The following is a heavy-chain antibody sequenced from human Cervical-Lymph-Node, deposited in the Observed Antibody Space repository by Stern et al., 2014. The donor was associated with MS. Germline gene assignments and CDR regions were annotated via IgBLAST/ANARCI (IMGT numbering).Heavy chain of an antibody. V-gene: IGHV1-69*01. J-gene: IGHJ4*02. CDR1: GATFSTNA. CDR3: AREHHGGNFES. Sequence: VQLVESGAEVTQPGSSVKVSCKASGATFSTNAISWVRQVPGQGLEWMGGIVPIFDKANYAQSFRGRVTISADESTSTAYLELSSLRSDDTAVYYCAREHHGGNFESWGQGTLVIVSS. CDR2: IVPIFDKA. D-gene: IGHD4-23*01.